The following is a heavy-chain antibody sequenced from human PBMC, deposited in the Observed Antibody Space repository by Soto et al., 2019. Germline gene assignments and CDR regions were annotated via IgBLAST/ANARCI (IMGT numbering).Heavy chain of an antibody. CDR3: ARVSGLQLHDAFDI. CDR1: GYTFTSYG. Sequence: ASVKVSCKASGYTFTSYGISWVRQAPGQGLEWMGWISAYNGNTNYAQKLQGRVTMTTDTSTSTAYMELRSLRSDDTAVYYCARVSGLQLHDAFDIWGQGTMVTVSS. CDR2: ISAYNGNT. V-gene: IGHV1-18*01. D-gene: IGHD3-10*01. J-gene: IGHJ3*02.